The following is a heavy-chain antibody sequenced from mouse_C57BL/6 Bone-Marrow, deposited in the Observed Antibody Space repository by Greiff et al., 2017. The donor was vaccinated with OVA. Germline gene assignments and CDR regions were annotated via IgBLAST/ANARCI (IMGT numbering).Heavy chain of an antibody. Sequence: QVQLKESGAELVKPGASVKLSCKASGYTFTSYWMHWVKQRPGQGLEWIGMIHPNSGSTNYNEKFKSKATLTVDKSSSTAYMQLSSLTSEDSAVYYCARLLLFDYWGQGTTLTVSS. CDR2: IHPNSGST. CDR3: ARLLLFDY. CDR1: GYTFTSYW. J-gene: IGHJ2*01. V-gene: IGHV1-64*01. D-gene: IGHD1-1*01.